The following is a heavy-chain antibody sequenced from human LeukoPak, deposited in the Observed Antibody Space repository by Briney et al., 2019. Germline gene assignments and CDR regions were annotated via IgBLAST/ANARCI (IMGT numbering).Heavy chain of an antibody. D-gene: IGHD3-22*01. J-gene: IGHJ4*02. V-gene: IGHV4-4*07. CDR3: AREGHPNYYDSSGYPDPFDY. CDR1: GGSISSYY. CDR2: IYTSGST. Sequence: TSETLSLTCTVSGGSISSYYWSWIRQPAGKGLEWIGRIYTSGSTNYNPSLKSRVTMSVDTSKNQFSLKLSSVTAADTAVYYCAREGHPNYYDSSGYPDPFDYWGQGTLVTVSS.